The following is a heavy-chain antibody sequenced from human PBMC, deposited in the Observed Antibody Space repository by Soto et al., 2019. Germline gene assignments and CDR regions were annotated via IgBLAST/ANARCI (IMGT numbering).Heavy chain of an antibody. CDR3: ARVTAAAGKGEY. V-gene: IGHV3-72*01. Sequence: GGSLRLSCAASGFTFSDHYMDWVRQAPGKGLEWVGRTRNKANSYTTEYAASVKGRFTISRDDSKNSLYLQMNSLKTEDAAVYYCARVTAAAGKGEYWGQGTLVTVSS. CDR1: GFTFSDHY. D-gene: IGHD6-13*01. CDR2: TRNKANSYTT. J-gene: IGHJ4*02.